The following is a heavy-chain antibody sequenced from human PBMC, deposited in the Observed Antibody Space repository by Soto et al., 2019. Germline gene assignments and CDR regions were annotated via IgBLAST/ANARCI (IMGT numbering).Heavy chain of an antibody. V-gene: IGHV4-39*01. CDR1: GGSISSSSYY. D-gene: IGHD3-9*01. Sequence: SETLSLTCTVFGGSISSSSYYRGWVRQPPGKGLEWIGSIYYSGSTYYNPSLKSRVTISVDTSKNQFSLKLSSVTAADTAVYYCARHRIVRYRDAFDIWGQGTMVTVSS. CDR3: ARHRIVRYRDAFDI. J-gene: IGHJ3*02. CDR2: IYYSGST.